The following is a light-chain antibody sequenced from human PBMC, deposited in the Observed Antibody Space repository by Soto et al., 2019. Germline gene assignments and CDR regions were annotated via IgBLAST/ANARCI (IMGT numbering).Light chain of an antibody. J-gene: IGLJ1*01. CDR2: DVS. CDR3: SSYTSSSTRTTYV. CDR1: SSDVGGYNY. Sequence: QSALTQPASVSGSPGQSITISCTGTSSDVGGYNYVSWYQHHPGKAPKLMIYDVSNRPSGVSDRFSGSKSGNTASLIISGLQAEDEADYDDSSYTSSSTRTTYVFGTGTKVTVL. V-gene: IGLV2-14*03.